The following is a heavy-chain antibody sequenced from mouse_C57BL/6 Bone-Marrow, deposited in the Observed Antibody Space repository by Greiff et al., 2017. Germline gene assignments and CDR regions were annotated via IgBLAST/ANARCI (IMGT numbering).Heavy chain of an antibody. CDR2: IHPHSGST. Sequence: QVQLQQPGAELVKPGASVKLSCKASGYTFTSYWMHWVKQRPGQGLEWIGMIHPHSGSTNYNEKFKSKATLTVDKSSSTAYMQHSSLTSEDSAVYYCARAYGSSYRFDYWGQGTTLTVSS. J-gene: IGHJ2*01. CDR1: GYTFTSYW. V-gene: IGHV1-64*01. D-gene: IGHD1-1*01. CDR3: ARAYGSSYRFDY.